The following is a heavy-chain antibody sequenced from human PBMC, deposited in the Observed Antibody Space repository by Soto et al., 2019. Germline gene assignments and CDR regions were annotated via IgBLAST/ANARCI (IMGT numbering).Heavy chain of an antibody. CDR2: ISGSGGST. V-gene: IGHV3-23*01. CDR1: GFTFSSYA. CDR3: AKDSYDSSGYYSTSDWFDP. Sequence: GGSLRISCAASGFTFSSYAMSWVRQAPGKGLEWVSAISGSGGSTYYADSVKGRFTISRDNSKNTLYLQMNSLRAEDTAVYYCAKDSYDSSGYYSTSDWFDPWGQGTLVTV. J-gene: IGHJ5*02. D-gene: IGHD3-22*01.